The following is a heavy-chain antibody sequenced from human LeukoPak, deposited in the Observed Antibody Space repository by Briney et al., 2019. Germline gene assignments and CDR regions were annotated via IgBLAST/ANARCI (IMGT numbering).Heavy chain of an antibody. V-gene: IGHV1-69*04. CDR3: AREWELLPLGGAFDI. D-gene: IGHD1-26*01. CDR1: GGTFSSYA. CDR2: IIPILGIA. J-gene: IGHJ3*02. Sequence: SVKVSCKASGGTFSSYAISWVRQPPGQGLEWMGRIIPILGIANYAQKFQGRVTITADKSTSTAYMELSSLRAEDTAMYYCAREWELLPLGGAFDIWGQGTMVTVSS.